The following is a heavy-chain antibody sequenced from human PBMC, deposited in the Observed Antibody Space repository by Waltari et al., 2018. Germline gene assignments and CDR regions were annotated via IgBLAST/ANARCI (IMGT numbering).Heavy chain of an antibody. V-gene: IGHV4-38-2*01. Sequence: QVQLQESGPGLVKPSETLSLTCAVSVYSISISYYWGWIRQPPGKGLEWIASIYHSGSTYYNPSLKSRVTILVDMSNNQFSLKLSSVTAADTAVYYCARQVGDYYDSTGSLDYWGQGALVTVSS. CDR1: VYSISISYY. J-gene: IGHJ4*02. D-gene: IGHD3-22*01. CDR3: ARQVGDYYDSTGSLDY. CDR2: IYHSGST.